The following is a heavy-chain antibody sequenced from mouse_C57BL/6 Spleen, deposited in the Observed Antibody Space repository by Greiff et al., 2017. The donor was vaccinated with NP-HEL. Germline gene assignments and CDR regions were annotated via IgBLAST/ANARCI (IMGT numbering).Heavy chain of an antibody. CDR2: IYPGSGST. Sequence: QVQLQQPGAELVKPGASVKMSCKASGYTFTSYWITWVKQRPGQGLEWIGDIYPGSGSTNYNEKFKSQATLTVDTSSSTAYMQLSSLTSEDSAVYYCARYDGYYGLAYWGQGTLVTVSA. CDR1: GYTFTSYW. D-gene: IGHD2-3*01. J-gene: IGHJ3*01. V-gene: IGHV1-55*01. CDR3: ARYDGYYGLAY.